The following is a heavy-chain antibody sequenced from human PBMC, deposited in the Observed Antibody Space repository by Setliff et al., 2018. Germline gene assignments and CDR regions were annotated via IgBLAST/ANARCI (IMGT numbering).Heavy chain of an antibody. Sequence: SQTLSLTCTVPGGSISDNGYFWGWVRQPPGKGLEWIGNIYFGGNTYFNPSFKSRVTMSIDTSNSQFSLKLSSVTAADTAIYYCARDASASDGRNAFDIWGQGTMVTVSS. CDR1: GGSISDNGYF. J-gene: IGHJ3*02. D-gene: IGHD1-26*01. CDR3: ARDASASDGRNAFDI. CDR2: IYFGGNT. V-gene: IGHV4-39*07.